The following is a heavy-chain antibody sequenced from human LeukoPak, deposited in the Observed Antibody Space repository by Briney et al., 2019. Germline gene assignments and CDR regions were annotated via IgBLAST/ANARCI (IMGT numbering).Heavy chain of an antibody. Sequence: GGSLRLSCAASGFIFGNYGMHWVRQAPGKGLEWVAFIRYDGSNKYYADSVKGRFTISRDNSKNTLYLQMNSLRAEDTAVYYCAKDRYSSGWWYAFDIWGQGTMVTVSS. V-gene: IGHV3-30*02. CDR1: GFIFGNYG. CDR3: AKDRYSSGWWYAFDI. D-gene: IGHD6-19*01. CDR2: IRYDGSNK. J-gene: IGHJ3*02.